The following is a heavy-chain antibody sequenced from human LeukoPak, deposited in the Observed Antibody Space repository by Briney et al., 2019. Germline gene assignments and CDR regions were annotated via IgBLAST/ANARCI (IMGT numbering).Heavy chain of an antibody. CDR3: ARGTIAVAGSFDY. D-gene: IGHD6-19*01. V-gene: IGHV4-34*01. J-gene: IGHJ4*02. CDR2: INHSGST. Sequence: SETLSLTCAVYGGSFSGYYWSWIRQPPGKGLEWIGEINHSGSTNYNPSLKSRVTISVDTSKNQFSLKLSSVTAADAAVYYCARGTIAVAGSFDYWGQGTLVTVSS. CDR1: GGSFSGYY.